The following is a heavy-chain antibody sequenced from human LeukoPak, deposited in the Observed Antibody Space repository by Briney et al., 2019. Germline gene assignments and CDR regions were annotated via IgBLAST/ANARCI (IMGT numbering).Heavy chain of an antibody. D-gene: IGHD3-10*01. CDR3: ARSYYYGSGSPLDI. CDR1: GGTFSSYA. Sequence: ASVKVSCKASGGTFSSYAISWVRQAPGQGLEWMGGIIPIFGTANYAQKFQGRVTITADESTSTAYMELSSLRSEDTAVYYCARSYYYGSGSPLDIWGQGTMVTVSS. CDR2: IIPIFGTA. V-gene: IGHV1-69*13. J-gene: IGHJ3*02.